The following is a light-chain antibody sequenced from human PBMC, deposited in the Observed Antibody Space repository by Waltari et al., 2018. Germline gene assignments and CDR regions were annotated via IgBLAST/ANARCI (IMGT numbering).Light chain of an antibody. V-gene: IGKV1-5*03. J-gene: IGKJ2*01. Sequence: DIQMTQSPSTLSASVGDRVTITCRVSQSISTWLAWYPQKPGKAPKLLIYKASSLESGVPSRFSGSGSGTEFTLTISSLQPDDFATYYCQEGYTFGQGTKLEIK. CDR3: QEGYT. CDR2: KAS. CDR1: QSISTW.